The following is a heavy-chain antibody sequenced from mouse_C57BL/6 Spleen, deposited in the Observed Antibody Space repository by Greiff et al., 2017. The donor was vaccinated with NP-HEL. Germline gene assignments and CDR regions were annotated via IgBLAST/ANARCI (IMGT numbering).Heavy chain of an antibody. V-gene: IGHV5-17*01. Sequence: EVQVVESGGGLVKPGGSLKLSCAASGFTFSDYGMHWVRQAPEKGLEWVAYISSGSSTINYADTVKGRFTLSRDNAKNTLFLQLTSLRSEDTDMYYCARPAIYYDYDGWYFDVWGTGTTVTVSS. CDR3: ARPAIYYDYDGWYFDV. CDR1: GFTFSDYG. CDR2: ISSGSSTI. J-gene: IGHJ1*03. D-gene: IGHD2-4*01.